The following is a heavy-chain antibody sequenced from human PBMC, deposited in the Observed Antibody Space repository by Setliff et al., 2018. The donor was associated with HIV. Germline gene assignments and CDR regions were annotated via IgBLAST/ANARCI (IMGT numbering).Heavy chain of an antibody. D-gene: IGHD6-13*01. CDR2: INSDGSST. CDR3: AKDHATSSWFTALLDY. CDR1: GFTFDDYG. J-gene: IGHJ4*02. Sequence: GGSLRLSCAASGFTFDDYGMSWVRQAPGKGLVWVSRINSDGSSTTYADSVKGRFTISRDNAKNTLYLQMNSLRAEDTAVYYCAKDHATSSWFTALLDYWGQGALVTVSS. V-gene: IGHV3-74*01.